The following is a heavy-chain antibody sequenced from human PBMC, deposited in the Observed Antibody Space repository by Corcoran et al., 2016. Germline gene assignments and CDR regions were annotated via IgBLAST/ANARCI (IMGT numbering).Heavy chain of an antibody. Sequence: QVQLQESGPGLVKPSETLALTCTVPDGSISSFYWSWLRQPPGTGLAWIGYIYYSGSTNYNPSLKSRVTISVDTSKNQFSLKLSSVTAADPAVYYGARVRGIVLMGISRYFDLWGRGTLVTVSS. J-gene: IGHJ2*01. CDR2: IYYSGST. V-gene: IGHV4-59*01. CDR1: DGSISSFY. CDR3: ARVRGIVLMGISRYFDL. D-gene: IGHD2-8*01.